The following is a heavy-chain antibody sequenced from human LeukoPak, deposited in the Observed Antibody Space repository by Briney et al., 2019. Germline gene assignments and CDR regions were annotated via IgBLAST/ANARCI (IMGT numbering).Heavy chain of an antibody. CDR2: IIPIFGTA. CDR1: GGTFSSYA. CDR3: ARDLIAAAGNFDY. Sequence: GASVKVSCKASGGTFSSYAISWVRQAPGQGLEWMGGIIPIFGTANYAQKFQGRVTITTDESTCTAYMELSSLRSEDTAVYYCARDLIAAAGNFDYWGQGTLVTVSS. V-gene: IGHV1-69*05. J-gene: IGHJ4*02. D-gene: IGHD6-13*01.